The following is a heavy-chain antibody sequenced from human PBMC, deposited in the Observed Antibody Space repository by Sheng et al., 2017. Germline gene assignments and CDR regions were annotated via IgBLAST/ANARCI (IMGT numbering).Heavy chain of an antibody. CDR2: ISSSSSTI. CDR3: ARAQWLVLRAFDY. CDR1: GFTFSSYS. J-gene: IGHJ4*02. V-gene: IGHV3-48*01. Sequence: EVQLVESGGGLVQPGGSLRLSCAASGFTFSSYSMNWVRQAPGKGLEWVSYISSSSSTIYYADSVKGRFTISRDNAKNSLYLQMNSLRAEDTAVYYCARAQWLVLRAFDYWGQGTLVTVSS. D-gene: IGHD6-19*01.